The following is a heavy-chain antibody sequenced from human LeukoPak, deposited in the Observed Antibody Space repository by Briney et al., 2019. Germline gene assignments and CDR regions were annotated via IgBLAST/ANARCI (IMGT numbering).Heavy chain of an antibody. CDR1: GGTFSSYA. CDR2: IIPIFGTA. V-gene: IGHV1-69*05. CDR3: ARSSAAGFHTYYYMDV. D-gene: IGHD6-13*01. Sequence: SVKVSCKASGGTFSSYAISWVRQAPGQGREWMGRIIPIFGTANYAQKFQGRVTITTDESTSTAYMELSSLRSEDTAVYYCARSSAAGFHTYYYMDVWGKGTTVTVSS. J-gene: IGHJ6*03.